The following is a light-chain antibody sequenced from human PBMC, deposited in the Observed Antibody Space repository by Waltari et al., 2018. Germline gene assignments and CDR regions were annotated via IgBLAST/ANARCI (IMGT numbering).Light chain of an antibody. CDR3: QTWGTGIHGV. J-gene: IGLJ3*02. CDR2: LNSDGSH. V-gene: IGLV4-69*01. CDR1: SGHSNYA. Sequence: QLVLTQSPSASASLGASVKLTCTLSSGHSNYAIAWHQQQPGKGPRFLMKLNSDGSHSKGDGIPDRFSGSSSGAERYRTIASLQSEDEADYYCQTWGTGIHGVFGGGTKLTVL.